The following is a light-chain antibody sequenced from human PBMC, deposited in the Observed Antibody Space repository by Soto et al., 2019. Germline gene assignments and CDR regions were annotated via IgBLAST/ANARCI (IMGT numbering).Light chain of an antibody. CDR3: QKYGSSPRK. CDR2: AAS. V-gene: IGKV1-27*01. J-gene: IGKJ1*01. Sequence: DIQMNQYTSYLASPVLDIVTITCRASQGISNYLAWYQQKPGKVPKLLIYAASTLQSGVQSRFSGSGSGTDFTLTISRLEPEDSAVYYCQKYGSSPRKCGQGTKGDIK. CDR1: QGISNY.